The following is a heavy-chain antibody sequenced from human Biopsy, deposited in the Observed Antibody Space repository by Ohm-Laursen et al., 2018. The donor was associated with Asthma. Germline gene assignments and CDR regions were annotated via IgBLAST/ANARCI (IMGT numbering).Heavy chain of an antibody. J-gene: IGHJ4*02. CDR2: ISYDGSNK. Sequence: SLRLSCSASGFTFSSYGMHWVRQAPGKGLEWVAVISYDGSNKYYADSVKGRFTISRDNSKNTLYLQMNSLRAEDTAVYYCARERIAARQRRYYFDYWGQGTLVTVSS. V-gene: IGHV3-30*03. D-gene: IGHD6-6*01. CDR3: ARERIAARQRRYYFDY. CDR1: GFTFSSYG.